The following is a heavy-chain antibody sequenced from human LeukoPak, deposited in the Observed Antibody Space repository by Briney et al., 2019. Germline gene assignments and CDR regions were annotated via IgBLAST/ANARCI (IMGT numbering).Heavy chain of an antibody. J-gene: IGHJ4*02. Sequence: GGSLRLSCAASGFTFSSYSMNWVRQAPGEGLEWVSSISSSSSYIYYAGSVKGRFTISRDNAKNSLYLQMNSLRAEDTAVYYCASRHYYDCSGYWDLDYWGQGTLVTVSS. CDR2: ISSSSSYI. CDR3: ASRHYYDCSGYWDLDY. V-gene: IGHV3-21*01. CDR1: GFTFSSYS. D-gene: IGHD3-22*01.